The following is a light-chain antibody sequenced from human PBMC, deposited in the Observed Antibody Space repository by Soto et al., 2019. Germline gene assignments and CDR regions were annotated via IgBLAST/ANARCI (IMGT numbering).Light chain of an antibody. V-gene: IGKV1-39*01. CDR3: QESDAFPYT. J-gene: IGKJ4*01. CDR2: AAS. Sequence: IQMTQSPSSLSASIGDRVTINCRAGQSISNYLNWYQQKPGKAPNLLIYAASRLESGVPSRFSGSGSGTDFTLTISSLQPEDFATYYCQESDAFPYTFGGGTKVDIK. CDR1: QSISNY.